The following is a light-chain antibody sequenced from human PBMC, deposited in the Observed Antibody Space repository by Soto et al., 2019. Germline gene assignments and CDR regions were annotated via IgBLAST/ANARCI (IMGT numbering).Light chain of an antibody. V-gene: IGLV1-40*01. CDR2: GNT. J-gene: IGLJ2*01. CDR1: SSNIGAGYD. Sequence: QSVLTQPPSVSGAPGQRVTISCTGSSSNIGAGYDVHWYQQLPGTAPKLLIYGNTNRPSGVPDRFSGSKSDTSASLAITGLQADDEADYYCQSYDTSLRVVFGGGTKLTVL. CDR3: QSYDTSLRVV.